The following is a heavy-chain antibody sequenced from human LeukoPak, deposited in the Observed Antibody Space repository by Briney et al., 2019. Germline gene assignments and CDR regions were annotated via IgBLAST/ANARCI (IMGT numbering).Heavy chain of an antibody. D-gene: IGHD3-3*01. Sequence: ASVKVSCKASGYTFTSYGISWVRQAPGQGLEWMGWISAYNGNTNYAQKLQGRVTMTTDTSTSTAYMELRSLGSDDTAVYYCARRVFGSGRTRLIDYWGQGTLVTVSS. V-gene: IGHV1-18*01. CDR3: ARRVFGSGRTRLIDY. J-gene: IGHJ4*02. CDR2: ISAYNGNT. CDR1: GYTFTSYG.